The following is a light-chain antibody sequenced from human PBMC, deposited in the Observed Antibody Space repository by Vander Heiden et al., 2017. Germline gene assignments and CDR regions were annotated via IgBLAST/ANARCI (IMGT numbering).Light chain of an antibody. V-gene: IGLV1-51*02. CDR2: ENN. CDR3: GTWDSSLSAWV. J-gene: IGLJ3*02. CDR1: SSNIGNNY. Sequence: QSVLTQPPSVSAAPGQKVTISCSGSSSNIGNNYVSWYQQLPGTAPKVLIYENNKRPSGIPDRFSGSKSGTSATLGITGLQTGDEADYYCGTWDSSLSAWVFGGGTKLTV.